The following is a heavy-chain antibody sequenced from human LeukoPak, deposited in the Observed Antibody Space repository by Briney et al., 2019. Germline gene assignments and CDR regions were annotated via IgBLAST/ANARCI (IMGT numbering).Heavy chain of an antibody. J-gene: IGHJ3*02. Sequence: SEALSLTCTVSGGSISSSSYYWGWIRQPPGKGLEWIGSIYYSGSTYYNPSLKSRVTISVDTSKNQFSLKLSSVTAADTAVYYCARDPSPGSCYPFDIWGQGTMVTVSS. CDR2: IYYSGST. CDR1: GGSISSSSYY. V-gene: IGHV4-39*07. CDR3: ARDPSPGSCYPFDI. D-gene: IGHD2-15*01.